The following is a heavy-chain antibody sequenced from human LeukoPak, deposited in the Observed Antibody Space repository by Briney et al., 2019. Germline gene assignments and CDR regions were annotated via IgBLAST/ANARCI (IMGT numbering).Heavy chain of an antibody. CDR1: GGSISSYY. D-gene: IGHD2-8*01. CDR3: ARDGMVSYYYGMDV. V-gene: IGHV4-4*07. Sequence: SETLSLTCTVSGGSISSYYWSWIRQPAGKGLEWIGRIYTSGSTNCNPSLKSRVTMSVDTSKNQFSLKLSSVTAADTAVYYCARDGMVSYYYGMDVWGQGTTVTVSS. CDR2: IYTSGST. J-gene: IGHJ6*02.